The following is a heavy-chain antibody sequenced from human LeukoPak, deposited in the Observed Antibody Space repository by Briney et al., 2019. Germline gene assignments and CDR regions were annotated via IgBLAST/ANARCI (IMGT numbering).Heavy chain of an antibody. CDR3: ARSRYCSGGSCYSGRRSYYFDY. V-gene: IGHV4-34*01. Sequence: GSLRLSCAASGFTFSSYSMNWVRQPPGKGLEWIGEINHSGSTNYNPSLKSRVTISVDTSKNLFSLKLSSVTAADTAVYYCARSRYCSGGSCYSGRRSYYFDYWGQGTLVTVSS. D-gene: IGHD2-15*01. J-gene: IGHJ4*02. CDR2: INHSGST. CDR1: GFTFSSYS.